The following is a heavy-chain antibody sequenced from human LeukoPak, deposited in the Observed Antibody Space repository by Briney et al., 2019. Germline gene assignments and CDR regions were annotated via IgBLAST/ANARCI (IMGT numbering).Heavy chain of an antibody. CDR2: INPNSGGT. CDR1: GYTFSGYY. CDR3: ARDGYGLDY. Sequence: ASVRVSCTASGYTFSGYYMHWARQAPGQGLEWMGGINPNSGGTNYAQKFQGRVTMTRDTSISTAYMELSRLRSDDTAVYYCARDGYGLDYWGQGTLVTVSS. D-gene: IGHD5-12*01. V-gene: IGHV1-2*02. J-gene: IGHJ4*02.